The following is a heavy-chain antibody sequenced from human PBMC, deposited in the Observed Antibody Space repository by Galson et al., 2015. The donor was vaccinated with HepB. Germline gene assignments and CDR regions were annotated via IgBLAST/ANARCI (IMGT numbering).Heavy chain of an antibody. Sequence: SVKVSCKASGGTFNRYALSWVRQAPGQGLEWMGRIVTSLQVTKYAQKVHGRITITADNSTNMGYLELRSLRADDTAVYFCARGRLEATANVLDPWGQGTQVIVSS. D-gene: IGHD2-8*01. V-gene: IGHV1-69*04. J-gene: IGHJ5*02. CDR3: ARGRLEATANVLDP. CDR1: GGTFNRYA. CDR2: IVTSLQVT.